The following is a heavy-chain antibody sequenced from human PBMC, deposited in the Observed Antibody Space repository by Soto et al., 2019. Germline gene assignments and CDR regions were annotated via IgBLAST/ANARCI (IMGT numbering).Heavy chain of an antibody. CDR1: GGSISSYY. J-gene: IGHJ6*02. D-gene: IGHD2-15*01. Sequence: SETLSLTCTVSGGSISSYYWSWIRQPPGKGLEWIGYIYYSGSTNYNPSLKSRVTISVDTSKNQFSLKLSSVTAADTAVYYCARDRLLFDYYYYGMDVWGQGTTVTVSS. CDR3: ARDRLLFDYYYYGMDV. V-gene: IGHV4-59*01. CDR2: IYYSGST.